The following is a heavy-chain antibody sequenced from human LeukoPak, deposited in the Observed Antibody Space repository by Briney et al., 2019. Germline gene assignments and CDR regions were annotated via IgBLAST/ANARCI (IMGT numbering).Heavy chain of an antibody. CDR2: IYYSGST. CDR3: ARFLGYCSGGSCYNWFDP. V-gene: IGHV4-59*08. Sequence: SETLSLTCTVSGGSISSYYWSWIRQPPGKGLEWIGYIYYSGSTNYNPSLKSRVTISVDTSKNQFSLKLSSVTAADTAVYYCARFLGYCSGGSCYNWFDPWGQGTLVTVSS. J-gene: IGHJ5*02. D-gene: IGHD2-15*01. CDR1: GGSISSYY.